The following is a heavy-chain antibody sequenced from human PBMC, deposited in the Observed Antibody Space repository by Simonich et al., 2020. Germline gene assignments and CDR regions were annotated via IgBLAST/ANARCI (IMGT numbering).Heavy chain of an antibody. CDR1: GFTFSSYA. Sequence: GGGLVQPGGSLRLSCAASGFTFSSYAMRWARQAPGKGRGWASAISVSGGGTYYTDARKGRFTISRDNAKNTLYLQMNSLRAEDTAVYYCAKDLGERITMIVVVIDAFDIWGQGTMVTVSS. J-gene: IGHJ3*02. CDR2: ISVSGGGT. CDR3: AKDLGERITMIVVVIDAFDI. D-gene: IGHD3-22*01. V-gene: IGHV3-23*01.